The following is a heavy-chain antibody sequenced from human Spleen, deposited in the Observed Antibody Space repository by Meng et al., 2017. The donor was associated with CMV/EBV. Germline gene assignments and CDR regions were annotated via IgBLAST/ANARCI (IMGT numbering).Heavy chain of an antibody. CDR3: GSREGGY. CDR2: ISGSRTST. Sequence: GESLKISCAASGFTFSSYAMSWVRQAPGKGLEWVSTISGSRTSTYYADSVKGRFTISRDNSKNTLYLQMNSLRAEDTALYYCGSREGGYWGQGTLVTVSS. CDR1: GFTFSSYA. D-gene: IGHD1-26*01. V-gene: IGHV3-23*01. J-gene: IGHJ4*01.